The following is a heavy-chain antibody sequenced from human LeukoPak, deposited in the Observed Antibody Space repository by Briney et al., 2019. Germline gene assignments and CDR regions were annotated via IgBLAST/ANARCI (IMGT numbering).Heavy chain of an antibody. CDR3: ARFGYVAAVDV. Sequence: GGSLRLSCAASGFTFSSYNMNWVRQAPGKGLEWVANINPAGTETYDVAPGKGRFTVSRDNAKNLLYLQMNSLRAEDTAVYHCARFGYVAAVDVWGQGTLVTVSS. J-gene: IGHJ4*02. D-gene: IGHD2-15*01. CDR1: GFTFSSYN. V-gene: IGHV3-7*01. CDR2: INPAGTET.